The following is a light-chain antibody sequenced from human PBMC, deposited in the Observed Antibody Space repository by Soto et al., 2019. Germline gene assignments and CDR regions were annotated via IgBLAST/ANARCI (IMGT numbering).Light chain of an antibody. CDR1: QGVTTN. J-gene: IGKJ5*01. Sequence: EIVMTQSPGTLSVSPGERATLSCRAGQGVTTNFAWYQQKSGQSPRLLIYGASSRATGIPDRFSGGGSGTEFTLTISSLQSEDFAVYYCQQYNNWPITFGQGTRLEIK. V-gene: IGKV3D-15*01. CDR2: GAS. CDR3: QQYNNWPIT.